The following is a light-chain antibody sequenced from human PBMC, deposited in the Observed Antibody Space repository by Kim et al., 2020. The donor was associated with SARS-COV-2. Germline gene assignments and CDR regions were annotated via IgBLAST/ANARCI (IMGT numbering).Light chain of an antibody. CDR1: SLRSYY. CDR3: NSRDSSGNHVV. J-gene: IGLJ2*01. Sequence: SSELTQDPAVSVALGQTVRITCQGDSLRSYYASWYQQKPGQAPVLVIYGKNNRPSGIPERFSGSSSGNTASLTITGAQAEDEADYYCNSRDSSGNHVVFG. CDR2: GKN. V-gene: IGLV3-19*01.